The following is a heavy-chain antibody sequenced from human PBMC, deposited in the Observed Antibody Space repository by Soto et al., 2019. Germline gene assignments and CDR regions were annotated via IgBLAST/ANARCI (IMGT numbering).Heavy chain of an antibody. CDR2: IIPFFGTA. CDR1: GGNFNTFG. CDR3: ARSAPMEAGDKYYYDF. J-gene: IGHJ4*02. Sequence: QVQLVQSGAEVKKTGSSVKVSCKASGGNFNTFGFSWVRQAPGQGLEWMGGIIPFFGTAKYSQKFEDKITLTADESTNTVYMDLRSLTFEYTAIYYCARSAPMEAGDKYYYDFWGQGALITVSS. D-gene: IGHD3-16*01. V-gene: IGHV1-69*01.